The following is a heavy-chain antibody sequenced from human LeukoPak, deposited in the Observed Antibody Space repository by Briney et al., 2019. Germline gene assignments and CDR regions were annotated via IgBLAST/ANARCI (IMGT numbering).Heavy chain of an antibody. CDR2: ISAYNGNT. V-gene: IGHV1-18*01. CDR1: GYTFTSYG. Sequence: ASVKVSCKASGYTFTSYGISWARQAPGQGLEWMGWISAYNGNTNYAQKLQGRVTMTTDTSTSTAYMELRSLRSDDTAVYYCARGNYYYDSSGYFDYWGQGTLVTVSS. D-gene: IGHD3-22*01. CDR3: ARGNYYYDSSGYFDY. J-gene: IGHJ4*02.